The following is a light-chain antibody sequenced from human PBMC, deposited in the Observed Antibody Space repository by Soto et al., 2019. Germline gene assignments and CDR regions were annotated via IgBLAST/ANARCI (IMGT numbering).Light chain of an antibody. V-gene: IGKV1-39*01. CDR2: GAS. CDR3: QQTHAVPLT. J-gene: IGKJ5*01. CDR1: QPISNY. Sequence: DVEMTQSQSSLSASVGDRVTITCRASQPISNYLNWYQQKAGEAPKVLIFGASSLQSGVPSKFSGSGYGTDFTLIINNLHPDDFATYYCQQTHAVPLTFAQGTRLEIK.